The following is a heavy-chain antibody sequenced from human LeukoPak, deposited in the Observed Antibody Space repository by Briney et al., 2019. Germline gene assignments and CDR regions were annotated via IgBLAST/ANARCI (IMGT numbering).Heavy chain of an antibody. CDR1: GGSFSGYY. J-gene: IGHJ4*02. D-gene: IGHD3-3*01. CDR3: ARERRPTYYDFWSGYYI. V-gene: IGHV4-34*01. Sequence: SETLSLTCAVYGGSFSGYYWGWIRQPPGKGLEWIGEINHSGSTNYNPSLKSRVTISVDTSKNQFSLKLSSVTAADTAVYYCARERRPTYYDFWSGYYIWGQGTLVTVSS. CDR2: INHSGST.